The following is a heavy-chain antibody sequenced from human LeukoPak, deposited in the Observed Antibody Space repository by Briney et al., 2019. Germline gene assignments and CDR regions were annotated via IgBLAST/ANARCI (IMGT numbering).Heavy chain of an antibody. V-gene: IGHV4-39*01. CDR1: GGSISSSSYY. Sequence: SETLSLTCTVSGGSISSSSYYWGWIRQPPGKGLEWIGSIYYSGSTYYNPSHKSRVTISVDTSKNQFSLKLSSVTAADTAVYYCARQGYRNYFDYWGQGTLVTVSS. D-gene: IGHD5-18*01. CDR3: ARQGYRNYFDY. J-gene: IGHJ4*02. CDR2: IYYSGST.